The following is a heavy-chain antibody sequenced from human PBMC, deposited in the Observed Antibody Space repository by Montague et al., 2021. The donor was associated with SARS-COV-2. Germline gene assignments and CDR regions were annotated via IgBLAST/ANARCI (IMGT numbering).Heavy chain of an antibody. J-gene: IGHJ6*03. Sequence: SETLSLTCTVSGGSVSSSPYYWGWIRQPPGRGLEWVGSISYSGRTYFGPSLKSRLTISVDSSENQFSSRLSSVTAADTAVYYCASSYYYGSGTYVYNYYMDVWGKGTTVTVSS. CDR2: ISYSGRT. V-gene: IGHV4-39*01. CDR1: GGSVSSSPYY. D-gene: IGHD3-10*01. CDR3: ASSYYYGSGTYVYNYYMDV.